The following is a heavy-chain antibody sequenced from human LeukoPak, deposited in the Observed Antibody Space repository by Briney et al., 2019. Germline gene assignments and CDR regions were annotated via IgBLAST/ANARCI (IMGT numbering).Heavy chain of an antibody. V-gene: IGHV3-21*01. CDR3: ARKYYYDSRGYSTFNFDY. Sequence: NPGGSLRLSCATSGFTFSNYTLDWVRQAPGKGLEWVSSISSRGPYIYYAGSVRGRFTISRDNARNSLYLHMSSLRAEDTAVYYCARKYYYDSRGYSTFNFDYWGQGTQVTVSS. CDR1: GFTFSNYT. D-gene: IGHD3-22*01. CDR2: ISSRGPYI. J-gene: IGHJ4*02.